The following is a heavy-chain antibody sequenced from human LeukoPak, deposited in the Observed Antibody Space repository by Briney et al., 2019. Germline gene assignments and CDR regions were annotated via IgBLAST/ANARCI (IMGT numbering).Heavy chain of an antibody. V-gene: IGHV1-69*13. CDR2: IIPIFGTA. Sequence: ASVKVSCKASGGTFSSYAISWVRQAPGQGLEWMGGIIPIFGTANYAQKFQGRVTITADESTSTAYMELSSLRSEDTAVYYRARAIWKGWLQPPEAFDIWGQGTMVTVSS. CDR3: ARAIWKGWLQPPEAFDI. D-gene: IGHD5-24*01. CDR1: GGTFSSYA. J-gene: IGHJ3*02.